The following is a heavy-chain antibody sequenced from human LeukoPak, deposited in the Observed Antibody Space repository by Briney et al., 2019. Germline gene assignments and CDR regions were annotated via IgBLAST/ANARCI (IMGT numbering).Heavy chain of an antibody. CDR2: INPNSGGA. CDR1: GYTFTGYF. V-gene: IGHV1-2*02. D-gene: IGHD1-1*01. J-gene: IGHJ5*02. CDR3: ARGSSVRDWFDL. Sequence: ASVKVSCKASGYTFTGYFMNWVRQAPGQGLEWMGWINPNSGGANYAQKSQGRVTMTRDTSISTAYMELSSLISDDTAVYYCARGSSVRDWFDLWGQGTLVTVSS.